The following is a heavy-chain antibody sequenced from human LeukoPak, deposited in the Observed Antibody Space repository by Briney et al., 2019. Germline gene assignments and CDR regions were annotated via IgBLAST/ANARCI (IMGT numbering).Heavy chain of an antibody. V-gene: IGHV4-30-4*08. D-gene: IGHD2-21*01. CDR1: GGSISSGDYY. CDR3: ARDLEKIGHAFDI. J-gene: IGHJ3*02. Sequence: PSETLSLTCTVSGGSISSGDYYWSWIRQSPGKGLEWIGYIYYSGSTYYNPSLKSRVTISVDTSKNQFSLKLSSVTAADTAVYYCARDLEKIGHAFDIWGQGTMVTASS. CDR2: IYYSGST.